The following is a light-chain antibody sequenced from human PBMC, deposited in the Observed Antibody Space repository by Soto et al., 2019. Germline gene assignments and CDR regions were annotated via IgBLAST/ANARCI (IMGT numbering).Light chain of an antibody. CDR1: SSDVGGYSY. J-gene: IGLJ1*01. CDR3: ASYTTSSTYV. CDR2: DVS. Sequence: QSALTQPASVSGSPGQSIALSCTGTSSDVGGYSYVSWYQQQPGKAPKLVISDVSNRPSGVSDRFSGSKSGNTASLTISGLHTEDEADYYCASYTTSSTYVFGTGTKVTVL. V-gene: IGLV2-14*01.